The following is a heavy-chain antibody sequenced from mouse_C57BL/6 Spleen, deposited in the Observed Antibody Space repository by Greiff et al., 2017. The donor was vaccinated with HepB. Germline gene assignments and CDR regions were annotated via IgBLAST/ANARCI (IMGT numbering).Heavy chain of an antibody. CDR3: AREVYAHYFDY. Sequence: EVQLQESGPELVKPGASVKMSCKASGYTFTDYNMHWVKQSHGKSLEWIGYINPNNGGTSYNQKFKGKATLTVNKSSSTAYMELRSLTSEDSAVYYCAREVYAHYFDYWGQGTTLTVSS. CDR2: INPNNGGT. J-gene: IGHJ2*01. D-gene: IGHD1-1*01. V-gene: IGHV1-22*01. CDR1: GYTFTDYN.